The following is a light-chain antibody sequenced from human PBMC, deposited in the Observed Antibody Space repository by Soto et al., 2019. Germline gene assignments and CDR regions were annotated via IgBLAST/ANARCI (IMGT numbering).Light chain of an antibody. CDR3: LSYASSNQV. CDR2: EDN. Sequence: NFMLTQPHSVSESPGKTVIISCTRSSGSIASNYVQWYQQRPGSAPTTVIYEDNQRPSGVPDRFSGSIDSSSNSASLTISGLKTEDEADYYCLSYASSNQVFGGGTKLTVL. V-gene: IGLV6-57*04. CDR1: SGSIASNY. J-gene: IGLJ2*01.